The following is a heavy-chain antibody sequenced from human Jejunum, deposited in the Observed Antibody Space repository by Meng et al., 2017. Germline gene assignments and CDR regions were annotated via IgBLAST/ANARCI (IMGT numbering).Heavy chain of an antibody. CDR3: ARSSDSSGYYFFN. V-gene: IGHV3-72*01. CDR1: GFTFSDHY. Sequence: EVQLVESGGGLVQPGGSLRLSCVASGFTFSDHYMDWVRQALGKGLEWVGRIRNKANSYTTEYAASVKGRFTISRDDSTNSVYLQMNSLKTEDTAVYYCARSSDSSGYYFFNWGQGTLVTVSS. D-gene: IGHD3-22*01. J-gene: IGHJ1*01. CDR2: IRNKANSYTT.